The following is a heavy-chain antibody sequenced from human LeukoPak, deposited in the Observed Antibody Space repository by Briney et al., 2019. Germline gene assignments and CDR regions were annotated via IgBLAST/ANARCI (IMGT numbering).Heavy chain of an antibody. J-gene: IGHJ3*02. CDR2: ISSSSTYI. V-gene: IGHV3-21*01. CDR3: AREKDSSSWYQGAFDI. Sequence: GGSLRLSCAASGFTFCSYSMMWVRQAPGKGRVWVSSISSSSTYIYYADSVKGRFTFSRDNAKNSLYLQMKSLRAQDTAVYYCAREKDSSSWYQGAFDIWGQGTMVTVSS. CDR1: GFTFCSYS. D-gene: IGHD6-13*01.